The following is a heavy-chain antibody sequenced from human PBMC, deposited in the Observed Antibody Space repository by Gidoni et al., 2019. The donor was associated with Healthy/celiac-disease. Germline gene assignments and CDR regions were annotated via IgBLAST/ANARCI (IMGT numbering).Heavy chain of an antibody. V-gene: IGHV1-2*02. Sequence: QVQLVQSGAEVKKPGASVKVSCKASGYTFTGYYMHWVRQAPGQGLEWMGWINPNSGGTNYAQKFQGRVTMTRDTSISTAYMELSRLRSDDTAVYYCARDWVVNRIAAAGTPPDYWGQGTLVTVSS. CDR1: GYTFTGYY. CDR2: INPNSGGT. J-gene: IGHJ4*02. CDR3: ARDWVVNRIAAAGTPPDY. D-gene: IGHD6-13*01.